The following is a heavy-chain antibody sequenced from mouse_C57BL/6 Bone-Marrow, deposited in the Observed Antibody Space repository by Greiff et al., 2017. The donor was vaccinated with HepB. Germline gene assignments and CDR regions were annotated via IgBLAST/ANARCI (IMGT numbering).Heavy chain of an antibody. CDR3: TPMVYYFDY. CDR2: IDPENGDT. CDR1: GFNIKDDY. J-gene: IGHJ2*01. Sequence: EVQLQQSGAELVRPGASVKLSCTASGFNIKDDYMHWVKQRPEQGLEWIGWIDPENGDTEYASKFQGKATITADTSSNTAYLQLSSLTSEDTAVYYCTPMVYYFDYWGQGTTLTVSS. V-gene: IGHV14-4*01. D-gene: IGHD2-2*01.